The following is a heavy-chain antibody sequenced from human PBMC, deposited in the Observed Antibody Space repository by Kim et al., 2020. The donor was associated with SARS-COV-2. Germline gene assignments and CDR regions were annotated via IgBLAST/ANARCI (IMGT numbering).Heavy chain of an antibody. V-gene: IGHV5-51*01. D-gene: IGHD4-17*01. CDR3: ARTVTVTRDFDY. J-gene: IGHJ4*02. Sequence: YGPSFQGQVTISADKSISTAYLQWSSLKASDTAMYYCARTVTVTRDFDYWGQGTLVTVSS.